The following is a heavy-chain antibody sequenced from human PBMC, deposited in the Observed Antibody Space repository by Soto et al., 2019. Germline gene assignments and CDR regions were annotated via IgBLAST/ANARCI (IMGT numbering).Heavy chain of an antibody. D-gene: IGHD3-10*01. CDR2: IWYDGSNK. CDR3: ARTAPSVFGPFRY. Sequence: GGSLRLSCAASGFTFSSYGIHWVRQAPGKGLEWVAVIWYDGSNKYYADSVKGRFTISRDNSKNTLYLQMNSLRAEDTAVYYCARTAPSVFGPFRYWGQGTLVTVSS. CDR1: GFTFSSYG. J-gene: IGHJ4*02. V-gene: IGHV3-33*01.